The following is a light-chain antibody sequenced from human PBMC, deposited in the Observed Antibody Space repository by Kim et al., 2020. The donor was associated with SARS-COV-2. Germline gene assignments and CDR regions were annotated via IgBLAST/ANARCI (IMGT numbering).Light chain of an antibody. Sequence: QAVVTQEPSLTVSPGGTVTLTCGSSPGTVTSGLYPYWFQPKPGQVPRTLIYDTNNKQSRTPDRFSGSLLGGKAALTLSGAQPEDEADYFCSLSYNGVWVFGGGTRLTF. V-gene: IGLV7-46*01. CDR1: PGTVTSGLY. CDR2: DTN. CDR3: SLSYNGVWV. J-gene: IGLJ3*02.